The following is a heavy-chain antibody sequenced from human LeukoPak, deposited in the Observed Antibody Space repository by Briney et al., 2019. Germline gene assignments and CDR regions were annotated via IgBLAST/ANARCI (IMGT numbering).Heavy chain of an antibody. CDR1: GFTFSTYT. Sequence: GGSLRLSCAASGFTFSTYTMNWVRQAPGKGLEWISYITTSGGAYYADSVRGRFTLSRDNAKDLLYLQMNSLTDEDTAMYYCARNWAYAFDYWGQGILVTVSS. CDR3: ARNWAYAFDY. D-gene: IGHD3-16*01. J-gene: IGHJ4*02. V-gene: IGHV3-48*02. CDR2: ITTSGGA.